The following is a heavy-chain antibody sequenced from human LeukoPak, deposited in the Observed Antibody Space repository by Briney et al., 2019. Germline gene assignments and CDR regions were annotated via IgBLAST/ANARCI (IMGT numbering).Heavy chain of an antibody. CDR1: DYSISSGYH. V-gene: IGHV4-38-2*01. CDR2: ISRSGST. J-gene: IGHJ6*03. CDR3: ARGYIGNSGRYYYYYMDV. D-gene: IGHD1-26*01. Sequence: SETLSLTCAVSDYSISSGYHWGWLRQPPEKGLEWIGRISRSGSTYYSPSLKGRVTMSVDSSKNEFSLNLSSVTAADTAVYYCARGYIGNSGRYYYYYMDVWGKGTTVTVSS.